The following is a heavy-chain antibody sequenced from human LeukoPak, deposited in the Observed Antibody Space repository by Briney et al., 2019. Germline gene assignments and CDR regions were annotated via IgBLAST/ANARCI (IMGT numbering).Heavy chain of an antibody. CDR1: GGSFSGYY. Sequence: SETLSLTCAVYGGSFSGYYWSWIRQPPGEGLEWIGEINHSGSTNYNPSLKSRVTISVDTSKNQFSLKLSSVTAADTAVYYCARGLRRNWNYYSYWGQGTLVTVSS. V-gene: IGHV4-34*01. D-gene: IGHD1-1*01. CDR2: INHSGST. CDR3: ARGLRRNWNYYSY. J-gene: IGHJ4*02.